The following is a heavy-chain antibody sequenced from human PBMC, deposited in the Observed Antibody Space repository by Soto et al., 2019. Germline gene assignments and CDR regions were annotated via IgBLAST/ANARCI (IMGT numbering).Heavy chain of an antibody. V-gene: IGHV2-5*02. CDR3: ARAGYSSGWYYMDV. Sequence: SGPTLGEPTQTLTLTCTFSGFSLNTRGVGVGWIRQPPGKALQWLALIYWDDDKRYTPSLKSRLTVTKDTSKNQVVLTMTNMDPVDTATYYCARAGYSSGWYYMDVWGKGTTVTVSS. D-gene: IGHD6-19*01. CDR1: GFSLNTRGVG. CDR2: IYWDDDK. J-gene: IGHJ6*03.